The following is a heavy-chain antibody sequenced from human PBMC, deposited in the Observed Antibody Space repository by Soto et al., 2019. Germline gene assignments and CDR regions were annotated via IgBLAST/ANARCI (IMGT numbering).Heavy chain of an antibody. CDR2: IIPIFGTA. CDR3: ARARTPIEMATKGYYYGMDV. Sequence: WAAVKVSCKASGGTFSSYAISWVRQAPGQGLEWMGGIIPIFGTANYAQKFQGRVTITADKSTSTAYMERSSVRSEDTAVYYCARARTPIEMATKGYYYGMDVWGQGTTVTVSS. J-gene: IGHJ6*02. V-gene: IGHV1-69*06. D-gene: IGHD5-12*01. CDR1: GGTFSSYA.